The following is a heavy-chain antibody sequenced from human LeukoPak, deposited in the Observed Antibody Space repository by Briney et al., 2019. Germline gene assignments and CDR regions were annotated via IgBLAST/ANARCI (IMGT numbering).Heavy chain of an antibody. J-gene: IGHJ4*02. D-gene: IGHD5-18*01. CDR2: FDPEDGET. CDR3: ATTDTAMVDASLDY. CDR1: GYTLTELS. V-gene: IGHV1-24*01. Sequence: ASVKVSCKASGYTLTELSMHWVRQAPGKGLEWMGGFDPEDGETIYAQKFQGRVTMTEDTSTDTAYMELSSLRSEDTAVYYCATTDTAMVDASLDYWGQGTLVTVSS.